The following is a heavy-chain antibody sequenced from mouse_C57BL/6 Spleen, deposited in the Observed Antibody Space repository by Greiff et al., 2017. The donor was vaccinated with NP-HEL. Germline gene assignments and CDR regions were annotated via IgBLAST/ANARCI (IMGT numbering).Heavy chain of an antibody. CDR2: IDPSDSYT. Sequence: QVQLQQPGAELVKPGASVKLSCKASGYTFTSYWMQWVKQRPGQGLEWIGEIDPSDSYTNYNQKFKGKATLTVDTSSSTAYMQLSSLTSEDSAVYYCALGRNYFDYWGQGTTLTVSS. J-gene: IGHJ2*01. D-gene: IGHD3-3*01. CDR1: GYTFTSYW. CDR3: ALGRNYFDY. V-gene: IGHV1-50*01.